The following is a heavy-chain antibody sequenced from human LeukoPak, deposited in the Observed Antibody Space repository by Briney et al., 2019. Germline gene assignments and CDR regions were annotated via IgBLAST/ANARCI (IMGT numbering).Heavy chain of an antibody. Sequence: SETLSLTCTVSGDSISGKYWSWIRRPAGRGLEWLGRISSTGTTDYSPSLKGRATMSLDTSKNQFSLSLTSVTAADTAVCYCARLDILVPRAVEWFDPWGQGTLVIVSS. CDR1: GDSISGKY. V-gene: IGHV4-4*07. D-gene: IGHD3-9*01. J-gene: IGHJ5*02. CDR3: ARLDILVPRAVEWFDP. CDR2: ISSTGTT.